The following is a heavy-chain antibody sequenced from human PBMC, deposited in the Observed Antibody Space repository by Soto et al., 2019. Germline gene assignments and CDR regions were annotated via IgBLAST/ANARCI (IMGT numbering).Heavy chain of an antibody. Sequence: SLRLSCAASGFTVSSNYMSWVRQAPGKGLEWVSVIYSGGSTYYADSVKGRFTISRDNSKNTLYLQMNSLRAEDTAVYYCARDLLTGGNFGKYYYYGMDVWGQGTTVTVSS. D-gene: IGHD2-21*02. CDR1: GFTVSSNY. J-gene: IGHJ6*02. V-gene: IGHV3-66*01. CDR3: ARDLLTGGNFGKYYYYGMDV. CDR2: IYSGGST.